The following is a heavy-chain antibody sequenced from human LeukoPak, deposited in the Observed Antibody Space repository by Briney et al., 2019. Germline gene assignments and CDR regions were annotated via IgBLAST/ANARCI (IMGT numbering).Heavy chain of an antibody. J-gene: IGHJ4*02. Sequence: ASVKVSCKASGYTFTSYDINWVRQATGQGLEWMGWMNPNSGNTGYAQKFQGRVTMTRNTSISTAYMEPSSLRSEDTAVYYCARGLSAAAGTYYDYVWGSYRNNPYYFDYWGQGTLVTVSS. CDR3: ARGLSAAAGTYYDYVWGSYRNNPYYFDY. CDR1: GYTFTSYD. V-gene: IGHV1-8*01. D-gene: IGHD3-16*02. CDR2: MNPNSGNT.